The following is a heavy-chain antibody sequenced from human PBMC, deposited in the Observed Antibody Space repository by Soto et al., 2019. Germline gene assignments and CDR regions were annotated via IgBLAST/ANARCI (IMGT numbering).Heavy chain of an antibody. J-gene: IGHJ3*02. CDR2: IYYSGST. Sequence: QVQLQESGPGLVKPSQTLSLTCTVSGGSISSGGYYWSWIRQHPGKGLEWIGYIYYSGSTYYNPSLKSRVTISVDTSKNQFSLKLSSVTAADMAVYYCARDRPYCGGDCYAFDIWGQGTMVTVSS. V-gene: IGHV4-31*03. CDR3: ARDRPYCGGDCYAFDI. CDR1: GGSISSGGYY. D-gene: IGHD2-21*02.